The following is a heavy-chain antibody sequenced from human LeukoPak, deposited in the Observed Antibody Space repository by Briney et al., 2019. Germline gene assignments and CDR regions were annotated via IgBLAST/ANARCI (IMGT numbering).Heavy chain of an antibody. CDR3: ARAHGYGYPYYYYGMDV. Sequence: GGSLRLSCAASGFTFSSYWMHWVRQAPGKGLVWVSRINSDGSSTSYADSVKGRFTISRDNAKNTLYLQMNSLRAEDTAVYYCARAHGYGYPYYYYGMDVWGQGTTVTVSS. CDR1: GFTFSSYW. J-gene: IGHJ6*02. V-gene: IGHV3-74*01. D-gene: IGHD5-18*01. CDR2: INSDGSST.